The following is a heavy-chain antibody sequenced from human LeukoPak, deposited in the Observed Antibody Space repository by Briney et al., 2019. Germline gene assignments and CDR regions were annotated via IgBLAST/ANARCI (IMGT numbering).Heavy chain of an antibody. J-gene: IGHJ6*02. CDR1: GFSFTSYG. D-gene: IGHD2-21*01. CDR2: VRYDGSDE. V-gene: IGHV3-30*04. Sequence: GGSLRLSCTASGFSFTSYGMQWVRQGPGKGLEWVAVVRYDGSDEHYADTVEGRFTISRDNSKTTLYLQMNNLREEDTAVYYCARPNCGGECYFSGYGMDVWGQGTTVTVPS. CDR3: ARPNCGGECYFSGYGMDV.